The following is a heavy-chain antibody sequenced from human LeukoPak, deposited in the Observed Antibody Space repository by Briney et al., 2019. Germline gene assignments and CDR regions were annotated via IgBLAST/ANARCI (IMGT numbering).Heavy chain of an antibody. CDR3: SRKESIGSEQFLNDY. J-gene: IGHJ4*02. CDR2: ISLYNGNT. CDR1: GYTFTSYG. D-gene: IGHD1-26*01. V-gene: IGHV1-18*01. Sequence: ASVKVSCKTSGYTFTSYGIRWERQAPGQGLEWMGWISLYNGNTKYIQKFQGRVTMTTDTSTSTAYMEVRSLRSEDTPVYDCSRKESIGSEQFLNDYWGQGTLVTVSS.